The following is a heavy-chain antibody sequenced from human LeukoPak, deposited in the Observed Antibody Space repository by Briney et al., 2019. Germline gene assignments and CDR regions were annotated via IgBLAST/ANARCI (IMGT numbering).Heavy chain of an antibody. CDR1: GYTFTSYD. CDR3: ARGVPKRKYYDFWSGYSSSRLGTVDY. D-gene: IGHD3-3*01. Sequence: GASVKVSCKASGYTFTSYDINWVRQATGQGLEWMGWMNPNSGNTGYAQKFQDRVTMTRNTSISTAYMELSSLRSEDTAVYYCARGVPKRKYYDFWSGYSSSRLGTVDYWGQGTLVTVSS. V-gene: IGHV1-8*01. J-gene: IGHJ4*02. CDR2: MNPNSGNT.